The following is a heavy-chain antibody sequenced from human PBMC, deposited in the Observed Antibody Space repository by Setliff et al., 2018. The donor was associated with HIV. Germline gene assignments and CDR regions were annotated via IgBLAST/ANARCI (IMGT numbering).Heavy chain of an antibody. CDR1: GGSISSYY. Sequence: SETLSLTCTVSGGSISSYYWSWIRQPPGKGLEWIGSIYYSGSTYYNPSLQSRVTISVDTSKNQFSLKLSSVTAADTAVYYCARQKTVTTYFDYWGQGTPVTVSS. D-gene: IGHD4-17*01. CDR2: IYYSGST. CDR3: ARQKTVTTYFDY. V-gene: IGHV4-59*05. J-gene: IGHJ4*02.